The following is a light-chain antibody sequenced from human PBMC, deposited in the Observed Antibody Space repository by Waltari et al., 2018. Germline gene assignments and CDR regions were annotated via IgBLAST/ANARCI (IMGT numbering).Light chain of an antibody. V-gene: IGLV2-14*01. J-gene: IGLJ2*01. CDR3: NSYTNTSTRVV. Sequence: QSALTQPASVSGSPGQSITISCTATSNDVGGSNSVSWYQQHPGKAPKLMLFDVSSRPSGVSYRFSGSKSGNTASLTISGLQAEDEADYYCNSYTNTSTRVVFGGGTKVTVL. CDR2: DVS. CDR1: SNDVGGSNS.